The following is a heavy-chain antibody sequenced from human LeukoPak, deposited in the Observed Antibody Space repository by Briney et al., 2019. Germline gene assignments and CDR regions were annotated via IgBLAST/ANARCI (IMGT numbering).Heavy chain of an antibody. Sequence: GGSLRLSCAASGFTFSSYNMNWVRQARGKGREGVSYVSSSSSTRYYADSVKGRFTISRDNDKNSLYLQMNSLRDEDTAVYYCARDPGYCGRTSCYAVWNFDSWGQGTLVTVSS. J-gene: IGHJ4*02. CDR2: VSSSSSTR. CDR1: GFTFSSYN. CDR3: ARDPGYCGRTSCYAVWNFDS. V-gene: IGHV3-48*02. D-gene: IGHD2-2*01.